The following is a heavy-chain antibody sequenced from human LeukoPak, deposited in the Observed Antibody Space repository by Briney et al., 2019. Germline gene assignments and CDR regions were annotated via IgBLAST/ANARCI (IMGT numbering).Heavy chain of an antibody. CDR3: AKENDLVY. CDR2: ISYDGTNK. J-gene: IGHJ4*02. V-gene: IGHV3-30*18. CDR1: GFTFSNYD. Sequence: PGGSLRLSCAASGFTFSNYDMHWVRQAPGKGLEWVAVISYDGTNKYYADSVKGRFTISRDNSKSTLYLQMNGLRAEDTAVYYCAKENDLVYWGQGTLVTVSS. D-gene: IGHD1-1*01.